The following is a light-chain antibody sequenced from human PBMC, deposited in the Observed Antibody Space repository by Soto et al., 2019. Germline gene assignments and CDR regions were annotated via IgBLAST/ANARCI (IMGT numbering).Light chain of an antibody. V-gene: IGLV2-8*01. CDR2: EVS. Sequence: QSALTQPPSASGSPGQSVTIPCTGTSSDVGGYNYVSWYQQHPGKAPKLIIYEVSERPSGVPDRFSGSKSGNTASLTVSGLQAEDDADYYCSSYAGSNNLGVFGGGTKVTVL. J-gene: IGLJ3*02. CDR3: SSYAGSNNLGV. CDR1: SSDVGGYNY.